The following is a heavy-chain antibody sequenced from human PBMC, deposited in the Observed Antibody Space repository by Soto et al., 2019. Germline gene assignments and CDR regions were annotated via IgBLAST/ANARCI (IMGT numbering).Heavy chain of an antibody. V-gene: IGHV3-66*01. Sequence: PGGSLRLSCAASGFTVSSNYMSWVRQAPGKGLEWVSVIYSGGSTYYADSVKGRFTISRDNSKNTLYLQMNSLRAEDTAVYYCARDLGELSLTYYYYYYMDVWGKGTTVTVSS. D-gene: IGHD3-16*02. J-gene: IGHJ6*03. CDR2: IYSGGST. CDR3: ARDLGELSLTYYYYYYMDV. CDR1: GFTVSSNY.